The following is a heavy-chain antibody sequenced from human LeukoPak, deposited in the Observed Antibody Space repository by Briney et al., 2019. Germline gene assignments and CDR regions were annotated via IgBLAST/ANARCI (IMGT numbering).Heavy chain of an antibody. CDR1: GGSISSSRYY. V-gene: IGHV4-39*01. CDR3: ARLRFLEWLSPFDS. CDR2: IYYSGST. J-gene: IGHJ4*02. Sequence: SETLSLTCTVSGGSISSSRYYCGWIRQPPGKGLEWIGSIYYSGSTYYNPSLKSRVPISVDTSKNHFSLTLNSVTTADTAVYYCARLRFLEWLSPFDSWGQGTLVTVSS. D-gene: IGHD3-3*01.